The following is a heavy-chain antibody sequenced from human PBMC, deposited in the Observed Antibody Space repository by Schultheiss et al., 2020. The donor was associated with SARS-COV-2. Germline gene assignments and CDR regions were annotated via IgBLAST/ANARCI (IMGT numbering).Heavy chain of an antibody. D-gene: IGHD1-14*01. CDR2: INHSGST. J-gene: IGHJ5*02. Sequence: SETLSLTCAVYGGSFSGYSWSWIRQPPGKGLEWIGEINHSGSTNYNPSLKSRVTISVDTSKNQFSLKLSSVTAADTAVYYSASGSLNKFRTPWGFDAWGQGTLVTVSS. CDR1: GGSFSGYS. CDR3: ASGSLNKFRTPWGFDA. V-gene: IGHV4-34*01.